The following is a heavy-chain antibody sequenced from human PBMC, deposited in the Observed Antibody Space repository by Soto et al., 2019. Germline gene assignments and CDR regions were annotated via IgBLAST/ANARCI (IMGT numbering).Heavy chain of an antibody. Sequence: SETLSLTCTVSGGSISSGGYYWSWIRQHPGKGLEWIGYIYYSGSTYYNPSLKSRVTISVDTSKNQFSLKLSSVTAADTAVYYCAREGGATFDYWGQGTLVTVSS. D-gene: IGHD1-26*01. J-gene: IGHJ4*02. CDR1: GGSISSGGYY. CDR3: AREGGATFDY. CDR2: IYYSGST. V-gene: IGHV4-31*03.